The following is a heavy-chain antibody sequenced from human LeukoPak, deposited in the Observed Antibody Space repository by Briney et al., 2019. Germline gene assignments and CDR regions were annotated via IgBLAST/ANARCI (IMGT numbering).Heavy chain of an antibody. J-gene: IGHJ3*02. CDR1: GFTFDDYA. CDR3: ARGTYYYDSSGIFDAAFDI. Sequence: PGRSLRLSCAASGFTFDDYAMHWVRQAPGKGLEWVSGINWNGGSTGYADSVKGRFTISRDNAKNSLYLQMNSLRAEDTALYHCARGTYYYDSSGIFDAAFDIWGQGTMVTVSS. CDR2: INWNGGST. D-gene: IGHD3-22*01. V-gene: IGHV3-20*01.